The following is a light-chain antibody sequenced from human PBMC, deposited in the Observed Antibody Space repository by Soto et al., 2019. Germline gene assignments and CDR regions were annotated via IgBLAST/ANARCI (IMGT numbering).Light chain of an antibody. CDR1: QNINNY. J-gene: IGKJ5*01. V-gene: IGKV1-33*01. CDR3: QQYENLPT. Sequence: DIQMTHSLSSLSESVGDTVKITCQASQNINNYLNWYQQKPGRAPKLLIYDASNLEAGVPSRFRGSGSGTDFTFTISRLQPEDIATYYCQQYENLPTFGQGTRLEIK. CDR2: DAS.